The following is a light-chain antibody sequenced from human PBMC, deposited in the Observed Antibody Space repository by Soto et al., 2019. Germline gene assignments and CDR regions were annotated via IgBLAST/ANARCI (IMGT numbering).Light chain of an antibody. J-gene: IGLJ2*01. CDR2: HTS. CDR1: TGAVTSGHY. V-gene: IGLV7-46*01. CDR3: LLSYSGARV. Sequence: QAVVTQEPSLTVSPGGPVTLTCGSSTGAVTSGHYPYWFQQEPGQAPRTLIYHTSNKHSWTPARFSGSLLGGKAALTLSGAQPEDEAEYYCLLSYSGARVFGGGTKVTVL.